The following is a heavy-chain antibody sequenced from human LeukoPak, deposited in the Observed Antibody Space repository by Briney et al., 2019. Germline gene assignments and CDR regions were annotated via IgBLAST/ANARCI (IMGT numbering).Heavy chain of an antibody. D-gene: IGHD1-26*01. J-gene: IGHJ4*02. V-gene: IGHV4-59*04. CDR2: IYHTGNT. Sequence: SETLSLTCTVSGGSISPYYWSWIRQPPGKGLEWIGNIYHTGNTYYNASLQSRVTISIDMSNNQFSLRLNSVTAADTAMYYCVKSGGYGLIDYWGQGTLVTVSS. CDR1: GGSISPYY. CDR3: VKSGGYGLIDY.